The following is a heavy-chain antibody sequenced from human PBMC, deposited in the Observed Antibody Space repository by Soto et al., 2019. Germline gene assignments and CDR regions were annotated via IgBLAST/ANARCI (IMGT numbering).Heavy chain of an antibody. V-gene: IGHV1-46*01. J-gene: IGHJ3*02. CDR3: AGDIEPKHEAFDI. CDR2: INPSGGST. D-gene: IGHD3-16*02. Sequence: ASVKVSCKASGYTFTSSYMHWVRQAPGQGLEWMGIINPSGGSTSYAQKFQGRVTMTRDTSTSTVYMELSSLRSEDTAVYYCAGDIEPKHEAFDISGQGTMVTVSS. CDR1: GYTFTSSY.